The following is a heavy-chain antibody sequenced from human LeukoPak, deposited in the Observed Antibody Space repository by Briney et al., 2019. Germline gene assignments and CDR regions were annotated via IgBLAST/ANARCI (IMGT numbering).Heavy chain of an antibody. D-gene: IGHD3-16*01. CDR3: ARRGLNRQNFDY. Sequence: PSENLSLTCTVSDDSINNNYWSWIRQPPGKELECIGYIHYSGITNYNPSLKSRVTISIDTSKNQFSLKLNSVTAADTAVYYCARRGLNRQNFDYWGQGTLVTVSS. V-gene: IGHV4-59*08. J-gene: IGHJ4*02. CDR1: DDSINNNY. CDR2: IHYSGIT.